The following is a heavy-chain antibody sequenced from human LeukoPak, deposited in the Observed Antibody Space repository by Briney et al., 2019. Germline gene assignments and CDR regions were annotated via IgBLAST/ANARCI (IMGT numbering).Heavy chain of an antibody. CDR3: ARDWYGDTAVDY. CDR2: IYYSGST. V-gene: IGHV4-39*07. J-gene: IGHJ4*02. CDR1: GGSISSSSYY. D-gene: IGHD5-18*01. Sequence: PSETLSLTCTVSGGSISSSSYYWGWIRQPPGKGLEWIGSIYYSGSTYYNPSLKSRVTISVDTSKNQFSLKLSSVTAADTAVYYCARDWYGDTAVDYWGQGTLVTVSS.